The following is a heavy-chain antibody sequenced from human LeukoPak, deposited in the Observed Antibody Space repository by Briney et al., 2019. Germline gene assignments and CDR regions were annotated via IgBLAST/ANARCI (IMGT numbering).Heavy chain of an antibody. J-gene: IGHJ4*02. V-gene: IGHV4-59*01. Sequence: SETLSLTCTVSGDSISTYYWSWIRQPPGKGLEWIAYIDYRGSTTYNPSLRSRVTISVDTSRNQFSLKLYSVTAADTAVYYCARASGSYYRRLDYWGQGTLVTVSS. D-gene: IGHD1-26*01. CDR3: ARASGSYYRRLDY. CDR1: GDSISTYY. CDR2: IDYRGST.